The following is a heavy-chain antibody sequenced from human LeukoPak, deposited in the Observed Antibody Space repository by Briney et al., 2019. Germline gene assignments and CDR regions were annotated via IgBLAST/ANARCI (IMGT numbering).Heavy chain of an antibody. CDR2: IIPIFGTA. Sequence: SVKVSCKASGYTFTSYAISWVRQAPGQGLEWMGGIIPIFGTANYAQKFQGRVTITADESTSTAYMELSSLRSEDTAVYYCARVRKVITTRLMYYFDYWGQGTLVTVSS. V-gene: IGHV1-69*13. J-gene: IGHJ4*02. D-gene: IGHD3-22*01. CDR1: GYTFTSYA. CDR3: ARVRKVITTRLMYYFDY.